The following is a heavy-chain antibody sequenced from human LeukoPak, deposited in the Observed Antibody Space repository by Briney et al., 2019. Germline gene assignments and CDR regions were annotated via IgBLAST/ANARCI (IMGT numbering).Heavy chain of an antibody. CDR2: INPSGGST. Sequence: ASVKVSCKASGYTFTSYYMHWVRQAPGQGLEWMGIINPSGGSTSYAQKFQGRVTMTRDTSTSTVYMELSSLRSEDKAVYYCAKDLWFGELMMSPFDYWGQGTLVTVSS. CDR3: AKDLWFGELMMSPFDY. J-gene: IGHJ4*02. V-gene: IGHV1-46*01. CDR1: GYTFTSYY. D-gene: IGHD3-10*01.